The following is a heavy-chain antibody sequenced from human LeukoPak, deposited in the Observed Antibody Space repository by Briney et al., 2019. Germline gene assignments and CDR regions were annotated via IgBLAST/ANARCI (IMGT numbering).Heavy chain of an antibody. Sequence: SGGSLRLSCAASGFIFSSYSMNWVRQAPGKGLEWVSFISTSSSYIYYADSVKGRFTISRDNAKNSLYLQMNSLRAEDTAVYYCARDGLTSYDYVWGSYRTNWFDPWGQGTLVTVSS. CDR3: ARDGLTSYDYVWGSYRTNWFDP. CDR1: GFIFSSYS. D-gene: IGHD3-16*02. V-gene: IGHV3-21*01. J-gene: IGHJ5*02. CDR2: ISTSSSYI.